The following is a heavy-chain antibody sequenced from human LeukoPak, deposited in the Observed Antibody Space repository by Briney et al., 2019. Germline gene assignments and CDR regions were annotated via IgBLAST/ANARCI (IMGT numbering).Heavy chain of an antibody. D-gene: IGHD4-17*01. CDR1: GGSISSYY. V-gene: IGHV4-59*01. J-gene: IGHJ3*02. CDR3: ARSEIYDYGDYGAFDI. Sequence: SETLSLTCTLSGGSISSYYWSWIRQPPGKGLEWIGYIYYTGITNYNPSLKSRVTISVDTSKNQFSLKLSSVTAADTAVYYCARSEIYDYGDYGAFDIWGQGTMVTVSS. CDR2: IYYTGIT.